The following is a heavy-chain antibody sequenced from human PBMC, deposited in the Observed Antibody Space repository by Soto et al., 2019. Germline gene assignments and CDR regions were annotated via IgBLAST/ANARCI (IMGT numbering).Heavy chain of an antibody. CDR2: TYYRSKWYN. CDR1: GDSVSSNSAA. CDR3: ARDYDMGSGYSSGWSRYYFDY. V-gene: IGHV6-1*01. Sequence: SQTLSLTCAISGDSVSSNSAAWNWIRQSPSRGLEWLGRTYYRSKWYNDYAVSVKSRITINPDTSKKQFSLQLNSVTPEDTAVYYCARDYDMGSGYSSGWSRYYFDYWGQGTLVTVSS. D-gene: IGHD6-19*01. J-gene: IGHJ4*02.